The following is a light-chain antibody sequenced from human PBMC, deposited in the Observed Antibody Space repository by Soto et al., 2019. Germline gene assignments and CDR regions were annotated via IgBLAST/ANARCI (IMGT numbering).Light chain of an antibody. V-gene: IGKV3-15*01. J-gene: IGKJ5*01. CDR1: QSVRSN. CDR2: GAS. CDR3: QQYNKWHPIT. Sequence: EIVMTQSPATLSVSPWEGASLSCEASQSVRSNLAWYQQKPGQAPRLLLFGASTRATGIPARFSGSGSGTEFTLPISSLQSEDFAVYYCQQYNKWHPITFGQGTRLEIK.